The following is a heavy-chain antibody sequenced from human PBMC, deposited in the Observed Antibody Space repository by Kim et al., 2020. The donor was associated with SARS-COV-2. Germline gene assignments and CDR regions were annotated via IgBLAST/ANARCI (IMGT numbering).Heavy chain of an antibody. CDR1: GGSISSYY. CDR2: IYYSGST. CDR3: ARDQSRPLVRGQSEDYYYGMDV. Sequence: SETLSLTCTVSGGSISSYYWSWIRQPPGKGLEWIGYIYYSGSTNYNPSLKSRVTISVDTSKNQFSLKLSSVTAADTAVYYCARDQSRPLVRGQSEDYYYGMDVWGQGTTVTVSS. D-gene: IGHD3-10*01. J-gene: IGHJ6*02. V-gene: IGHV4-59*01.